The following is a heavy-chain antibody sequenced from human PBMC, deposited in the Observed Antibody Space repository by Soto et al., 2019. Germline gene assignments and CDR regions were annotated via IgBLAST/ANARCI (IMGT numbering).Heavy chain of an antibody. CDR2: IWYDGSNK. CDR3: ARDGGPYGSGSYLGY. V-gene: IGHV3-33*01. CDR1: GFTFSSYG. D-gene: IGHD3-10*01. J-gene: IGHJ4*02. Sequence: QVQLVESGGGVVQPGRSLRLSWAASGFTFSSYGMHWVRQAPGKGLEWVAVIWYDGSNKYYADSVKGRVTIARDYSKNPLYLQMNSLRAEDTAVYYCARDGGPYGSGSYLGYWGQGTLVTVSS.